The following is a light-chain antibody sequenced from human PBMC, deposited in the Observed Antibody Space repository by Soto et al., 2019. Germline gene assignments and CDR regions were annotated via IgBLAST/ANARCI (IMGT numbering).Light chain of an antibody. CDR2: DAS. V-gene: IGKV3-15*01. CDR3: QQYGSSGT. Sequence: ETVMTQSLVTLSVSPGERATLSCSASQSVTSDLAWYQQKSGQPPRLLIFDASTRATGVPARFIGSGSGTEFTLTISSLQSEDFAVYYCQQYGSSGTFGQGTKVDIK. CDR1: QSVTSD. J-gene: IGKJ1*01.